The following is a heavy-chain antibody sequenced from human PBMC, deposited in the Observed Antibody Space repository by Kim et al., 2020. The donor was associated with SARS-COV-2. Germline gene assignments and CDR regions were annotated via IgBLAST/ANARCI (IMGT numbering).Heavy chain of an antibody. CDR3: AREKKGGGSGYYDAFDI. CDR1: GGSISSYY. J-gene: IGHJ3*02. CDR2: IYYSGST. D-gene: IGHD3-22*01. V-gene: IGHV4-59*13. Sequence: SETLSLTCTVSGGSISSYYWSWIRQPPGKGLEWIGYIYYSGSTNYNPSLKSRVTISVDTSKNQFSLKLSSVTAADTAVYYCAREKKGGGSGYYDAFDIWGQGTMVTVSS.